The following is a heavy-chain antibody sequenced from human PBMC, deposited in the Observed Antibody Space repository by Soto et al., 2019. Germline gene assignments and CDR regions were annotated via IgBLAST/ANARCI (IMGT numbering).Heavy chain of an antibody. CDR1: GYTFTSYA. V-gene: IGHV1-3*01. D-gene: IGHD6-19*01. J-gene: IGHJ4*02. CDR2: INAGNGNT. Sequence: QVQLVQSGAEVKKPGASVKVSCKASGYTFTSYAMHWVRQAPGQRLEWMGWINAGNGNTKYSQKFQGRVTITRDTSASTAYMELSSLRSEDTAVYYCVRDGTRGGWIYYFDYWGQGTLVTVSS. CDR3: VRDGTRGGWIYYFDY.